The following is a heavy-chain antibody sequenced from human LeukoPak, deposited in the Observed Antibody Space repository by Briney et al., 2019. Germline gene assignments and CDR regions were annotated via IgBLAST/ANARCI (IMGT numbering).Heavy chain of an antibody. CDR1: GFSFNNYG. CDR3: AKDIRRGSGTHYYYYGMDV. D-gene: IGHD3-10*01. CDR2: MWYDGSNK. Sequence: PGGSLRLSCAASGFSFNNYGMHWVRQAPGKGLEGVAVMWYDGSNKYYADSVKGRFTISRDDSKNTLYLQMNSLRAEDTAIYYCAKDIRRGSGTHYYYYGMDVWGQGTAVTVSS. V-gene: IGHV3-33*06. J-gene: IGHJ6*02.